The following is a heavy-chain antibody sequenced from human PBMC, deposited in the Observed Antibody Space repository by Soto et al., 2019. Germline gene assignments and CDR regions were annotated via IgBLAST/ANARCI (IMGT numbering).Heavy chain of an antibody. D-gene: IGHD5-12*01. J-gene: IGHJ4*02. CDR2: IKQDGSEK. CDR1: GFTFSSYW. V-gene: IGHV3-7*03. CDR3: ARGTTSGATYFDS. Sequence: HPVGSLRLSCAASGFTFSSYWMHWVRQAPGKGLEWVARIKQDGSEKFYVDSVKGRFTISRDNADMSLYLQVNSLRAEDTAVYYCARGTTSGATYFDSWGQGTLVTVSS.